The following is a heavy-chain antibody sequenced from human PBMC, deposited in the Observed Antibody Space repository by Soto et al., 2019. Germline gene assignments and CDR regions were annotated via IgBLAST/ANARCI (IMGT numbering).Heavy chain of an antibody. Sequence: QVQLQQWGAGLLKPSETLSLTCAVYGGSFSGYYWSWIRQPPGKGLEWIGEINHSGSTNYNPSLKSRVTLSVHTSNNQFSLKLSSVTAADTAVYYCARAKRWAVAGLDYWGQGTLVTVSS. CDR2: INHSGST. J-gene: IGHJ4*02. V-gene: IGHV4-34*01. CDR1: GGSFSGYY. CDR3: ARAKRWAVAGLDY. D-gene: IGHD6-19*01.